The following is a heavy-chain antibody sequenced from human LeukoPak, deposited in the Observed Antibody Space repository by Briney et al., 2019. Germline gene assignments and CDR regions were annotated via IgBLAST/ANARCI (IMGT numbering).Heavy chain of an antibody. CDR2: INPSGGST. V-gene: IGHV1-46*01. CDR1: GYTFTSYY. CDR3: ARSRGIAVAIFDY. J-gene: IGHJ4*02. D-gene: IGHD6-19*01. Sequence: ASVKVSCKASGYTFTSYYMHWVRQAPGQGLEWMGIINPSGGSTSYARKFQGRVTMTRDMSTSTVYMELSSLRSEDTAVYYCARSRGIAVAIFDYWGQGTLVTVSS.